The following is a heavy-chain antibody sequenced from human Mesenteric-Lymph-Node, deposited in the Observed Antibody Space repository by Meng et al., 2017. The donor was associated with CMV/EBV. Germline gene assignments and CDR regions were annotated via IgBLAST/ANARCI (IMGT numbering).Heavy chain of an antibody. D-gene: IGHD3-3*01. CDR1: GGSISSGDYY. J-gene: IGHJ4*02. Sequence: LRLSCTVSGGSISSGDYYWSWIRQPPGKGLEWIGYIYYSGSTNYNPSLKSRLTISLDTSKNQFSLRLSSVTAADTAVYYCARGDFVNYYFAYWGQGTLVTVSS. CDR3: ARGDFVNYYFAY. CDR2: IYYSGST. V-gene: IGHV4-30-4*08.